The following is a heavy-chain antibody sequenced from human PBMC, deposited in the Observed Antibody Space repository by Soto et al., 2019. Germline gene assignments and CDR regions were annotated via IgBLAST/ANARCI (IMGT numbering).Heavy chain of an antibody. Sequence: QVQLVQSGAEVKKPGSSVKVSCKASGGTFSSYTISWLRQSPGQGLEWRGRIIPILGIANYAHKFPGRVTITADKPTSKASIELSSLTSEDTDVYYCSRDRGVVVPAEVNHSFDSWGQGTLVTGSS. J-gene: IGHJ4*02. CDR3: SRDRGVVVPAEVNHSFDS. CDR1: GGTFSSYT. D-gene: IGHD2-2*01. CDR2: IIPILGIA. V-gene: IGHV1-69*08.